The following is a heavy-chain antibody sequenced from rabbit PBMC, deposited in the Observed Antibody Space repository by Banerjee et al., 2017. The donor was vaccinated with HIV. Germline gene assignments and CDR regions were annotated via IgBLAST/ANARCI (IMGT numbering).Heavy chain of an antibody. CDR2: IYSSNGDK. V-gene: IGHV1S47*01. CDR3: ARDTGAWGDFSL. Sequence: QEQLVESGGGLVQPEGSLTLTCKASGSDISSNAMCWVRQAPGKGLELIACIYSSNGDKWYASWVNGRFTISRSTSLNTVDLKMTSLTAADTATYFCARDTGAWGDFSLWGPGTLVTVS. CDR1: GSDISSNA. D-gene: IGHD4-1*01. J-gene: IGHJ4*01.